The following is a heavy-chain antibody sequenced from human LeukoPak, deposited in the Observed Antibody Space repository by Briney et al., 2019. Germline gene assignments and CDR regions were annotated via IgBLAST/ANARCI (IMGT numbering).Heavy chain of an antibody. Sequence: ASVKVSCEVSGYTLTELSMHWVRQAPGKGLEWMGGFDPEDGETIYAQKFQGRVTMTEDTSTDTAYMELSSLRSEDTAVYYCATIPVSVVVTEYWGQGTLVTVSS. J-gene: IGHJ4*02. D-gene: IGHD2-21*02. CDR3: ATIPVSVVVTEY. CDR1: GYTLTELS. V-gene: IGHV1-24*01. CDR2: FDPEDGET.